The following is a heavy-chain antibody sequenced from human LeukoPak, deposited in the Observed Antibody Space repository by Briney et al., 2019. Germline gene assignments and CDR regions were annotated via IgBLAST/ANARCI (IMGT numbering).Heavy chain of an antibody. CDR3: ARDLCGGDCMSGTGWFDP. CDR1: GFTFSSYA. D-gene: IGHD2-21*02. V-gene: IGHV3-23*01. J-gene: IGHJ5*02. Sequence: GGSLRLSCAASGFTFSSYAMSWVRQAPGKGLEWVSSIRGSGGSTYYADSVKGRFTISRDNSKNTLYLQMNSLRAEDTAVYYCARDLCGGDCMSGTGWFDPWGQGTLVAVSS. CDR2: IRGSGGST.